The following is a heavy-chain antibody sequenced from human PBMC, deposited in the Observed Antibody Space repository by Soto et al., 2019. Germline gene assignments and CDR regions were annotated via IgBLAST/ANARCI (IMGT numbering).Heavy chain of an antibody. V-gene: IGHV3-30-3*01. CDR2: ISYDGNNQ. CDR3: ARPGSGYDVLTGRYFYYFHTVDV. CDR1: GFLFNTYA. D-gene: IGHD3-9*01. Sequence: QVQLMDSGGGLVQPGGSLRLSCAASGFLFNTYAMHRVRQAPGKGLEWVAVISYDGNNQDYADSVKGRFTISRDNSRNTLYLQMNDLRSEDTAVYYCARPGSGYDVLTGRYFYYFHTVDVWGQGTTVTVSS. J-gene: IGHJ6*02.